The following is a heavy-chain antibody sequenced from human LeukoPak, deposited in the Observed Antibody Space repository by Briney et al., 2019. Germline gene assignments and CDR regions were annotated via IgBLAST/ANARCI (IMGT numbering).Heavy chain of an antibody. Sequence: PGGSLRLSCAASGFTFSSYWMSWVRQAPGKGLEWVALIRYDGSKKYYADSVKGRFTISRDNSKNTLYLQMNSMRTEDTAVYYCAKTTIVGVTVDPFDIWGQGTMVTVSS. CDR2: IRYDGSKK. V-gene: IGHV3-30*02. CDR3: AKTTIVGVTVDPFDI. CDR1: GFTFSSYW. J-gene: IGHJ3*02. D-gene: IGHD1-26*01.